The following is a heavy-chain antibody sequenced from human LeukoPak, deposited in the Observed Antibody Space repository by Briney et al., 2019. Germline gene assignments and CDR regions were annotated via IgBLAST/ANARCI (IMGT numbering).Heavy chain of an antibody. D-gene: IGHD3-3*01. V-gene: IGHV1-8*01. CDR1: GYTFTNYD. Sequence: ASVKVSCKASGYTFTNYDINWVRQATGQGLEWLGWMNPNSANTGYAQKFQGRVTMTRNTSISTAYMELSSLRSEDTAVYYCAGVNFRSSNCPSKFLDYLGQGTLVTVSS. J-gene: IGHJ4*02. CDR2: MNPNSANT. CDR3: AGVNFRSSNCPSKFLDY.